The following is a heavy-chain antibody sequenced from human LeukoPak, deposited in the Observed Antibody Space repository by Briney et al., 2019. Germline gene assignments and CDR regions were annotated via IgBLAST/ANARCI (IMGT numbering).Heavy chain of an antibody. D-gene: IGHD1-26*01. CDR1: GFSLSTSGVG. V-gene: IGHV2-5*02. CDR3: AHRRSGSYRFDY. CDR2: IYWGDDK. Sequence: SGPTLVNPTQTLTLTCTFSGFSLSTSGVGVGWIRQPPGKALEWLALIYWGDDKRYRPSLKSRLTITKDTSKDQVVLTMTNMDPVDTATYYCAHRRSGSYRFDYWGQGTLVTVSS. J-gene: IGHJ4*02.